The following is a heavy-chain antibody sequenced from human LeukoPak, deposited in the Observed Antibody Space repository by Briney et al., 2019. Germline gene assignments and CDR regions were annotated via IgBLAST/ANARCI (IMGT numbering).Heavy chain of an antibody. CDR3: ARGVVVVPAAIPDYYYGMNV. J-gene: IGHJ6*02. Sequence: SVKVSCKASGGTFSSYAISWVRQAPGQGLEWMGGIIPIFGTANYAQKFQGRVTITADESTSTAYMELSSLRSEDTAVYYCARGVVVVPAAIPDYYYGMNVWGQGTTVTVSS. CDR1: GGTFSSYA. CDR2: IIPIFGTA. D-gene: IGHD2-2*02. V-gene: IGHV1-69*01.